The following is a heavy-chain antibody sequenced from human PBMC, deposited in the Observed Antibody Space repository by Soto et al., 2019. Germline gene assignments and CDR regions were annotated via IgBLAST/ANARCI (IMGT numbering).Heavy chain of an antibody. CDR3: SERGGT. Sequence: HVQLQESGPGLVKPSETLSLTCSVSGGSFSSYFWGWIRQPPGKGLEWIGHIYHSGSTNYNSPPTSRATISVDTSKNQFSRTLTSVTAADPAVYYCSERGGTWGQGTLVIVSS. V-gene: IGHV4-59*01. J-gene: IGHJ5*02. CDR1: GGSFSSYF. D-gene: IGHD3-16*01. CDR2: IYHSGST.